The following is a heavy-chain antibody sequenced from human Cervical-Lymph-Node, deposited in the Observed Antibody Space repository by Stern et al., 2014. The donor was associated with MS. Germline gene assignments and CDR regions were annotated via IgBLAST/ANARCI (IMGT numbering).Heavy chain of an antibody. Sequence: QLVESGSGQAKPSQTLSLTCAVSGGSISSGGSSWNWLRQPPGKGLEWIGFIYHSGSTYYNPSLKGRVFISVDTSKNQFALNLRSVTAADTAVYYCARGGVIYTQDRNGFDVWGQGTMVTVSS. CDR1: GGSISSGGSS. CDR3: ARGGVIYTQDRNGFDV. V-gene: IGHV4-30-2*01. CDR2: IYHSGST. D-gene: IGHD2-21*01. J-gene: IGHJ3*01.